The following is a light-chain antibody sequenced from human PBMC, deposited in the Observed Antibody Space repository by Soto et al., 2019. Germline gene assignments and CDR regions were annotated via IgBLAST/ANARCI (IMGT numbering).Light chain of an antibody. Sequence: EIVLTQSPGTLSLSPGERATLSCRASQSVCSSYLAWYQQKPGQAPRRLIYGASSRATGIPDRFSGSGSGTDFTLTISRLEPEDFAVYYCQQYGSSPPYTFGQGTKLEIK. J-gene: IGKJ2*01. CDR1: QSVCSSY. V-gene: IGKV3-20*01. CDR2: GAS. CDR3: QQYGSSPPYT.